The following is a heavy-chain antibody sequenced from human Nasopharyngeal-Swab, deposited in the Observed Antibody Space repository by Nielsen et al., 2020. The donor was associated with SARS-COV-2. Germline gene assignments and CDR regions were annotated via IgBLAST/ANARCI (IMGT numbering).Heavy chain of an antibody. J-gene: IGHJ6*02. D-gene: IGHD6-13*01. V-gene: IGHV4-31*02. Sequence: WIRKPPGKGLEWIGYIYYTGSTYCNPSLKSRVTISVDTSKNQFSLKLTSVTAADTAVYYCARYPSSSWSSYGMDVWGQGTTVTVSS. CDR2: IYYTGST. CDR3: ARYPSSSWSSYGMDV.